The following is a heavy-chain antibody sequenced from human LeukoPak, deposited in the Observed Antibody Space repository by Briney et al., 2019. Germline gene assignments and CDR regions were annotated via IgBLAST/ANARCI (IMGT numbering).Heavy chain of an antibody. Sequence: GGSLRLPCAASGFTFSGSAMHWVRQASGKGLEWVGRIRSKANSYATAYAASVKGRFTISRDDSKNTAYLQMYSLKTEDTAVYYCTREAVDTAMVYYYYYYMDVWGKGTTVTISS. CDR2: IRSKANSYAT. CDR1: GFTFSGSA. D-gene: IGHD5-18*01. V-gene: IGHV3-73*01. CDR3: TREAVDTAMVYYYYYYMDV. J-gene: IGHJ6*03.